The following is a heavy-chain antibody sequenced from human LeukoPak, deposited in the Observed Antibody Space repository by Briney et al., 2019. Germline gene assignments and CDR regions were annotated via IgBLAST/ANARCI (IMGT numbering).Heavy chain of an antibody. CDR1: GGSISSHY. Sequence: PSETLSLTFTVSGGSISSHYWSWIRQPPGKGLEWIGYIYYSGSTNYNPSLTSRVTISIDTSKNRFSLKLTSVTAADTAVYYCARQRFDSSGYYLDYWGQGTLVTVSS. D-gene: IGHD3-22*01. J-gene: IGHJ4*02. CDR3: ARQRFDSSGYYLDY. CDR2: IYYSGST. V-gene: IGHV4-59*11.